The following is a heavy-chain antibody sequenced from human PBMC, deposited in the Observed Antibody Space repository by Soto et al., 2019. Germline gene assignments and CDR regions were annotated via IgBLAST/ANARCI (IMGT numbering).Heavy chain of an antibody. Sequence: QVQLVQSGAEVKKPGASVKVSCKASGYTFTSYYMHCVRQAPGQGLEWMGIINPSGGSTSYAQKFQGRVTMTRDTSTSKVYMELSSLRSEDTAVYYCARAKSDSNYVDGMDVWGQGTTVTVSS. D-gene: IGHD4-4*01. J-gene: IGHJ6*02. CDR1: GYTFTSYY. CDR3: ARAKSDSNYVDGMDV. V-gene: IGHV1-46*01. CDR2: INPSGGST.